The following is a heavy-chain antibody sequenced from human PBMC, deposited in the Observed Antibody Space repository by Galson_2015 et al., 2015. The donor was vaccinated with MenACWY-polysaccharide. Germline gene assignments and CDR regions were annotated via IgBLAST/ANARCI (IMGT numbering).Heavy chain of an antibody. CDR3: ARDPHCGAGCSIHDAFDV. CDR2: ISGSGTDI. Sequence: SLRLSCAASGFSITPYAVNWVRQAPGKGLEWVAVISGSGTDIRYADSVKGRFTISRDTSKSTLYLQMNSLRAEDTAVYYCARDPHCGAGCSIHDAFDVWGQGTKVTVSS. V-gene: IGHV3-23*01. J-gene: IGHJ3*01. CDR1: GFSITPYA. D-gene: IGHD2-21*02.